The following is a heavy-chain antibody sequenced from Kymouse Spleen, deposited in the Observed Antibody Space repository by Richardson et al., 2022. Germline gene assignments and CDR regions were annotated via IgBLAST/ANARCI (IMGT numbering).Heavy chain of an antibody. D-gene: IGHD6-13*01. Sequence: QVQLQQWGAGLLKPSETLSLTCAVYGGSFSGYYWSWIRQPPGKGLEWIGEINHSGSTNYNPSLKSRVTISVDTSKNQFSLKLSSVTAADTAVYYCARGIAAAGWFDPWGQGTLVTVSS. CDR1: GGSFSGYY. CDR3: ARGIAAAGWFDP. J-gene: IGHJ5*02. CDR2: INHSGST. V-gene: IGHV4-34*01.